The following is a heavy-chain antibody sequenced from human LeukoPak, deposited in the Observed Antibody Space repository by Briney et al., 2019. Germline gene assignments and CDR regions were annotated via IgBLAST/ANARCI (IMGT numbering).Heavy chain of an antibody. Sequence: ASGKLSSKPSGYTCTSYYMHWVRQAHVQGLEWTGIVNPSGGDTSYAQKFQGRVTTTRDPSTSTVYMEVVSLRPEDTAVYYCARGCRVVPGVHNVGMTSYYNGMDVWGQGTTVTVSS. CDR3: ARGCRVVPGVHNVGMTSYYNGMDV. V-gene: IGHV1-46*01. D-gene: IGHD2-2*01. CDR1: GYTCTSYY. J-gene: IGHJ6*02. CDR2: VNPSGGDT.